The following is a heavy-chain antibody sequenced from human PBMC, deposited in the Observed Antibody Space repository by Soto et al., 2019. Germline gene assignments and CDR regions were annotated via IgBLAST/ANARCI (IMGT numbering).Heavy chain of an antibody. J-gene: IGHJ4*02. CDR3: ARDPQGYP. CDR1: GGTFSSYT. D-gene: IGHD6-13*01. V-gene: IGHV1-69*08. CDR2: IIPIVGIA. Sequence: QVQLVQSGAEVKKPGSSVKGSCKASGGTFSSYTISWVRQAPGQGLEWMGRIIPIVGIANYAQKFQGRVTSPADKSTSTAYMELSSLRSEDTAVYYCARDPQGYPWGQGTLVTVSS.